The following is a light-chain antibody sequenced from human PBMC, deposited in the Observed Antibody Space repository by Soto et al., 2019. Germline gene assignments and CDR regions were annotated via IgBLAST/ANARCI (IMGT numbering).Light chain of an antibody. Sequence: DVVMTQSPDSLAVSLGERATINCKSSQSILHSPTHNDYLAWYQKKPGQPPKLLIYWASSRESGVPDRFSGSGSGTDFSLPIHRLQAEDAEVYYCHQYFSLPRTFGQGTKVEIK. J-gene: IGKJ1*01. CDR3: HQYFSLPRT. CDR1: QSILHSPTHNDY. CDR2: WAS. V-gene: IGKV4-1*01.